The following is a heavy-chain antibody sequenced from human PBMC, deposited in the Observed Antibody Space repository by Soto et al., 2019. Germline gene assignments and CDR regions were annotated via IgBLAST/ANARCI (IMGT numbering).Heavy chain of an antibody. CDR1: GPTFIAYY. CDR3: ARVSVDVPE. V-gene: IGHV1-2*02. CDR2: IDPKSGGT. D-gene: IGHD5-12*01. J-gene: IGHJ4*02. Sequence: QLVQSGAEVKKPGASAKVSCKTSGPTFIAYYIHWVRQAPGQGLEWMGWIDPKSGGTTYEQKFLGRVTMTRDASNNTAYMELNRLTSDDTAVYYCARVSVDVPEWGQGTLLTVSS.